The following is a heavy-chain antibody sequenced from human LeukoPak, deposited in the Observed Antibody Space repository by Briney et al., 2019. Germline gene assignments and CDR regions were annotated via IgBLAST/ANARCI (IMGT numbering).Heavy chain of an antibody. V-gene: IGHV3-7*03. J-gene: IGHJ4*02. CDR3: VKDSGWFHFDS. CDR2: IKEDGSSQ. Sequence: GGSLRLSCVASGFTFSHSWMTWVRQAPGKGLEWVGHIKEDGSSQNYADSVNGRFTISRDNAKSSLHLQMNGLRAEDTAMYYCVKDSGWFHFDSWGQGTLVTVSS. CDR1: GFTFSHSW. D-gene: IGHD6-19*01.